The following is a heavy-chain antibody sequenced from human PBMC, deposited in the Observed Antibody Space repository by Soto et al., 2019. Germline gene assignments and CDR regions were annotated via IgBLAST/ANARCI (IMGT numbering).Heavy chain of an antibody. V-gene: IGHV3-15*01. Sequence: LSLTCAASGFTFSNAWMSWVRQAPGKGLEWVGRIKSKTDGGTTDYAAPVKGRFTISRDDSKNTLYLQMNSLKTEDTAVYYCTTETISTSYDFWSGYYAFDIWGQGTMVTVSS. CDR3: TTETISTSYDFWSGYYAFDI. J-gene: IGHJ3*02. D-gene: IGHD3-3*01. CDR1: GFTFSNAW. CDR2: IKSKTDGGTT.